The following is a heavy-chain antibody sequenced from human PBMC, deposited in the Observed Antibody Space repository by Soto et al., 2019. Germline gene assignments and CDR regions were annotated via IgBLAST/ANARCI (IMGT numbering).Heavy chain of an antibody. V-gene: IGHV3-33*01. CDR3: ARAGDLAAAGTCQRANYYCYGMAV. D-gene: IGHD6-13*01. Sequence: GGSLRLSCAASGFTFGDSGMHWVRQAPGKGLEWVAVIWFDGSSKYYADSVKGRFTISRDNSQNTLYLQMNSLRVEDTAVYFCARAGDLAAAGTCQRANYYCYGMAVWSQGTTDTVSS. J-gene: IGHJ6*02. CDR2: IWFDGSSK. CDR1: GFTFGDSG.